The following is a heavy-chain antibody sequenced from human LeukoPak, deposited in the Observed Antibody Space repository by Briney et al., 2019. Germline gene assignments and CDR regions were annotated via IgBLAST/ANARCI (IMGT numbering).Heavy chain of an antibody. J-gene: IGHJ5*02. CDR1: GFTFYDYG. CDR3: ARRKDFADFGSAYYPLDH. CDR2: INWNGGST. Sequence: PGGSLRLSCEVSGFTFYDYGMNWVRQPPGKGLEWISDINWNGGSTSYAASVRGRFTFSRDNAKNLLYLQMTSLRVEDTALYYCARRKDFADFGSAYYPLDHWGQGTLVTVS. V-gene: IGHV3-20*04. D-gene: IGHD3-3*01.